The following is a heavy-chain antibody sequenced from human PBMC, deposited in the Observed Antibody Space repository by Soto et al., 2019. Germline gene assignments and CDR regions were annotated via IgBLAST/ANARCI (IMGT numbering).Heavy chain of an antibody. CDR1: GFTFSSYA. V-gene: IGHV3-23*01. CDR2: ISGSGGST. Sequence: GGSLRLSCAASGFTFSSYAMSWVRQAPGKGLEWVSAISGSGGSTYYADSVKGRFTISRDNSKNTLYLQMNSLRAEDTPVYYCAKDRSMVRGVIIPDYWGQGTLVTVSS. J-gene: IGHJ4*02. CDR3: AKDRSMVRGVIIPDY. D-gene: IGHD3-10*01.